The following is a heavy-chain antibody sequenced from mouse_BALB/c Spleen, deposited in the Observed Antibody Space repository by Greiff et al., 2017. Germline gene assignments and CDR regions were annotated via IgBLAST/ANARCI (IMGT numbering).Heavy chain of an antibody. CDR1: GYSITSGYY. CDR3: AREGVKGYAMDY. J-gene: IGHJ4*01. V-gene: IGHV3-6*02. CDR2: ISYDGSN. D-gene: IGHD1-3*01. Sequence: ESGPGLVKPSQSLSLTCSVTGYSITSGYYWNWIRQFPGNKLEWMGYISYDGSNNYNPSLKNRISITRDTSKNQFFLKLNSVTTEDTATYYCAREGVKGYAMDYWGQGTSVTVSS.